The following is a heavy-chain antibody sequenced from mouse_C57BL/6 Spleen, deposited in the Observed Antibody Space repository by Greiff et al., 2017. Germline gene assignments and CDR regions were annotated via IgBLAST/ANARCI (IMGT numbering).Heavy chain of an antibody. D-gene: IGHD1-1*01. V-gene: IGHV1-50*01. CDR1: GYTFTSYW. Sequence: VQLQQPGAELVKPGASVKLSCKASGYTFTSYWMQWVKQRPGQGLEWIGEIDPSDSYTNYNQKFKGKATLTVDTSSSTAYMQLSSLTSEGSAVYYCARRGYGSSYYFDYWGQGTTLTVSS. CDR3: ARRGYGSSYYFDY. J-gene: IGHJ2*01. CDR2: IDPSDSYT.